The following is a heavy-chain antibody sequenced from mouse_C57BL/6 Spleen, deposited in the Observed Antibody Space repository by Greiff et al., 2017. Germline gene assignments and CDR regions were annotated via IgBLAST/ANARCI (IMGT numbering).Heavy chain of an antibody. CDR2: LYPGSGST. V-gene: IGHV1-55*01. Sequence: VQLQQPGAELVKPGASVKMSCKASGYTFTSYWITWVKQRPGQGLEWIGDLYPGSGSTNYNEKFKSKATLTVDTSSSTAYMQLSSLTSEDSAVFSCARSGYYGSSPFAYWGQGTLVTVSA. CDR3: ARSGYYGSSPFAY. D-gene: IGHD1-1*01. CDR1: GYTFTSYW. J-gene: IGHJ3*01.